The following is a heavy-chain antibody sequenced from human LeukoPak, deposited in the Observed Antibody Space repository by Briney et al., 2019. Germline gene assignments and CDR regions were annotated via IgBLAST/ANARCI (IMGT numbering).Heavy chain of an antibody. Sequence: GGSLRLSCVASGFTFNTYNMNWVRQAPGKGLEWVSSITSSSSYIYYADSVKGRFTISRDNAKSSLYLQMNSLRDEDTAVYYCARDPYSGNYGDYYYYMDVWGKGTTVTISS. D-gene: IGHD1-26*01. V-gene: IGHV3-21*01. CDR2: ITSSSSYI. J-gene: IGHJ6*03. CDR1: GFTFNTYN. CDR3: ARDPYSGNYGDYYYYMDV.